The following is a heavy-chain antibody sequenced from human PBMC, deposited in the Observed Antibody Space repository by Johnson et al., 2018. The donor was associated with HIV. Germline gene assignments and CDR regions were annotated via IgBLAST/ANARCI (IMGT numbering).Heavy chain of an antibody. J-gene: IGHJ3*01. CDR1: GFPFDDYA. V-gene: IGHV3-30*03. D-gene: IGHD3-16*01. CDR3: ARAYTYGAFDL. Sequence: QVQLVESGGGLVKPGGSLRLSCAASGFPFDDYAMHWVRRAPGKGLEWLAVVSHDGSNEYYADSVKGRCTVSRDNTKNTLYLQMNSLRAEDTAVYFCARAYTYGAFDLWGQGTLVTVSS. CDR2: VSHDGSNE.